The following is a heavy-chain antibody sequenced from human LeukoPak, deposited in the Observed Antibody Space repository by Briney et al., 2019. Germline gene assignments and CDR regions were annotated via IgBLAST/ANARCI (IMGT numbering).Heavy chain of an antibody. V-gene: IGHV3-23*01. Sequence: GGSLRLSCAASGFTFSSYAMTWVRKAPGKGLEWVSSVSDSGDYTYYADSVKGRFTISRDNSKNTLYLQVNSLRAEDTAVYYCAKAPISKDCSGGSCYLFDYWGQGTLVTVSS. CDR2: VSDSGDYT. D-gene: IGHD2-15*01. CDR1: GFTFSSYA. J-gene: IGHJ4*02. CDR3: AKAPISKDCSGGSCYLFDY.